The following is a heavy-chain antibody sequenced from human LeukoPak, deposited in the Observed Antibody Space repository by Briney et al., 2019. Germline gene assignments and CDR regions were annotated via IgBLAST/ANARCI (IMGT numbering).Heavy chain of an antibody. Sequence: PGGSLRLSCTASGFTFSDYYMDWVRQAPGKGPEWVSRCKNKANSYTTDYAASVKGRFTVSRDDSKKSLYLQMNSLKTEDTAVYYCTRVLGGGILWFDYWGQGALVTVSS. J-gene: IGHJ5*01. D-gene: IGHD1-26*01. CDR2: CKNKANSYTT. CDR3: TRVLGGGILWFDY. V-gene: IGHV3-72*01. CDR1: GFTFSDYY.